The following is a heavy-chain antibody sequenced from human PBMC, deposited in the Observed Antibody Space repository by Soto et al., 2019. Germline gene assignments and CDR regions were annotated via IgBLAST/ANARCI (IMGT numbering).Heavy chain of an antibody. J-gene: IGHJ6*02. CDR1: GGSISSSSYY. CDR3: ATFLAAALPSLFYYYYGMDV. Sequence: QLQLQESGPGLVKPSETLSLTCTVSGGSISSSSYYWGWIRQPPGKGLEWIGSIYYSGSTYYNPSLKSRVTISVDTSKNQFSLKLSSVTAADTAVYYCATFLAAALPSLFYYYYGMDVWGQGTTVTVSS. CDR2: IYYSGST. V-gene: IGHV4-39*01. D-gene: IGHD6-13*01.